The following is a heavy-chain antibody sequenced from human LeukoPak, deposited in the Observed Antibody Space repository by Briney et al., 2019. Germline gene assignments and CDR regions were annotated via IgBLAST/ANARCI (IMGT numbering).Heavy chain of an antibody. V-gene: IGHV3-48*03. D-gene: IGHD3-16*01. CDR2: ISSSASTV. J-gene: IGHJ6*02. CDR1: GLTLRSYE. CDR3: AGGSYYSYYGMDV. Sequence: GGSLRLSCVGSGLTLRSYEMNWVRQAPGEGLEWVSYISSSASTVYYADSVKGRFTISRDNAKNSLHLQVSSLRAEDTAVYYCAGGSYYSYYGMDVWGQGTTVTVSS.